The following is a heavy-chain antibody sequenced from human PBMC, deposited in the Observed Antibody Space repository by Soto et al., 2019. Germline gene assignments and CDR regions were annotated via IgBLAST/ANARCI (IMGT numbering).Heavy chain of an antibody. J-gene: IGHJ4*02. D-gene: IGHD6-19*01. V-gene: IGHV3-30-3*01. CDR2: ISYDGSNK. Sequence: GGSLRLSCAASGFTFSSYAMHWVRQAPGKGLEWVAVISYDGSNKYYADSVEGRFTISRDNSKNTLYLQMNSLRAEDTAVYYCAREQAEQWLVHYYFDYWGQGTLVTVSS. CDR3: AREQAEQWLVHYYFDY. CDR1: GFTFSSYA.